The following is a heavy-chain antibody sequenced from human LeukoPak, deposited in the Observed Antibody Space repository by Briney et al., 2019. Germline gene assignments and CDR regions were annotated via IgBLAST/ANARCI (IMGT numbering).Heavy chain of an antibody. V-gene: IGHV3-74*01. D-gene: IGHD5-12*01. CDR1: GFTFSSYW. Sequence: GGSLRLSCAASGFTFSSYWMHWVRQAPGKGLVWVTRINSDGSSTSYADSVKGRFTISRDNAKNSLYLQMNSLRAEDTAVYYCARDLEGEMATIIGYYYYGMDVWGQGTTVTVSS. J-gene: IGHJ6*02. CDR2: INSDGSST. CDR3: ARDLEGEMATIIGYYYYGMDV.